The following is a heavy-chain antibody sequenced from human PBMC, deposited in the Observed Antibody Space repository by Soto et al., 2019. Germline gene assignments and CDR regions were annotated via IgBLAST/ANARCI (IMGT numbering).Heavy chain of an antibody. Sequence: EVQVLESGGGSVQPGGSLRLSCAAPGFTFSNFPMSWSRHAPGKGREGVSEISGSTGTTYYADSVKGRFIISRDNSKNTLHLQMNSLRAEDTAVYYCAKDTSSSPYYMDVWGKGTTVTVSS. CDR3: AKDTSSSPYYMDV. J-gene: IGHJ6*03. V-gene: IGHV3-23*01. CDR2: ISGSTGTT. D-gene: IGHD2-2*01. CDR1: GFTFSNFP.